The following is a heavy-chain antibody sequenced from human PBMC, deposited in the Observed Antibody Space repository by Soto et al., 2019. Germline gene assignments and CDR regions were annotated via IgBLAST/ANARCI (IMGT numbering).Heavy chain of an antibody. V-gene: IGHV1-3*01. D-gene: IGHD2-2*01. Sequence: ASVKVSCKASGYTFTSYAMHWVLQAPGQRLEWMGWINAGNGNTKYSQKFQGRVTITRDTSASTAYMELSSLRSEDTAVYYCARDPTRYCSSTICYRSSNWFDPWGQGTLVTVSS. CDR2: INAGNGNT. CDR1: GYTFTSYA. J-gene: IGHJ5*02. CDR3: ARDPTRYCSSTICYRSSNWFDP.